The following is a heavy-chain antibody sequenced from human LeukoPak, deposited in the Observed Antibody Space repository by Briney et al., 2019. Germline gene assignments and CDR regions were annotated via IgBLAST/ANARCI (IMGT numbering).Heavy chain of an antibody. CDR3: ASRHCSGGSCYWAFDY. J-gene: IGHJ4*02. Sequence: GGSLRLSCAASGFTFSSYWMSWVRQAPGKGLEWVSSISSSSSYIYYADSVEGRFTISGDNAKNSLYLQMNNLRADDTAVYYCASRHCSGGSCYWAFDYWGQGTRVTVSS. CDR1: GFTFSSYW. D-gene: IGHD2-15*01. CDR2: ISSSSSYI. V-gene: IGHV3-21*01.